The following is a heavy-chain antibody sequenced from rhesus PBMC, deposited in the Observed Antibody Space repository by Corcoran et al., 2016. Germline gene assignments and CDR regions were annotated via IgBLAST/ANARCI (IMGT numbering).Heavy chain of an antibody. V-gene: IGHV2-1*01. Sequence: QVTLKESGPALVKPTQTLTLTCTFSGFSLSTSGMGVGWIRQPSRKTLEWLAHIYWNDDKYYSTSLNGRLTNSKDTSKTQVVLTMPNMDPVDTATYYCARSNWGAAFDFWGQGLRVTVSS. D-gene: IGHD7-45*01. CDR3: ARSNWGAAFDF. CDR2: IYWNDDK. J-gene: IGHJ3*01. CDR1: GFSLSTSGMG.